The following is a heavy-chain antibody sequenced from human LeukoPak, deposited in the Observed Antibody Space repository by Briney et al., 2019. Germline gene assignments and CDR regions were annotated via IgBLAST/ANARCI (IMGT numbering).Heavy chain of an antibody. J-gene: IGHJ4*02. CDR3: ARSLVVVAATHSYFDY. V-gene: IGHV1-18*01. CDR2: ISAYNGNT. CDR1: GYTFTSYG. Sequence: ASVKVSCKASGYTFTSYGISWVRQAPGQGLEWMGWISAYNGNTNYAQKLQGRVTMTTDTSTSTAYMELRSLRSDDTAVYYCARSLVVVAATHSYFDYWGQGTLVTVSS. D-gene: IGHD2-15*01.